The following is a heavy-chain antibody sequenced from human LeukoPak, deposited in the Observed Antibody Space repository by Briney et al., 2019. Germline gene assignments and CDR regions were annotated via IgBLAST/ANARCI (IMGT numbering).Heavy chain of an antibody. Sequence: PGGSLRLCCAASGFRFSTYDMNWVRQAPGKGLEWVSGISGSGDTFYADSVKGRFAISRDNSKNTLYLQMNSLRAEDTAVYYCARIPTYYYDSSPAYYFDYWGQGTLVTVSS. D-gene: IGHD3-22*01. J-gene: IGHJ4*02. CDR1: GFRFSTYD. CDR3: ARIPTYYYDSSPAYYFDY. CDR2: ISGSGDT. V-gene: IGHV3-23*01.